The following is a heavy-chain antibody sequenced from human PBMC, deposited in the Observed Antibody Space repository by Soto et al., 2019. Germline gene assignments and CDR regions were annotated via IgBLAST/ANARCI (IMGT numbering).Heavy chain of an antibody. Sequence: PLQTHSLTCAISGDRVSSNSASWNCIRQSQSRGLEWLGRTYFRSKWYNDYAVSVKSRITINPDTSKNQFSLQLTSVTPEDTAVYYCSRGRSSSWYVSHFDYWGQGTLGTVSS. CDR3: SRGRSSSWYVSHFDY. D-gene: IGHD6-13*01. J-gene: IGHJ4*02. CDR1: GDRVSSNSAS. CDR2: TYFRSKWYN. V-gene: IGHV6-1*01.